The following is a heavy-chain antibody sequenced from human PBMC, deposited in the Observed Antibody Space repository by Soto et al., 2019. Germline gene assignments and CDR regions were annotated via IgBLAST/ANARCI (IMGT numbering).Heavy chain of an antibody. Sequence: QVQLQESGPGLVKPSGTLSLTCAVSGGSISSSNWWSWVRQPPGKGLEWIGEIYHSGSNNYNPSLKSRVTISVDKSKNQFSLKRSSVTATDTAVYYCARDRSRSDYYDSSGDAFDIWGQGTMVTVSS. V-gene: IGHV4-4*02. CDR2: IYHSGSN. CDR1: GGSISSSNW. D-gene: IGHD3-22*01. J-gene: IGHJ3*02. CDR3: ARDRSRSDYYDSSGDAFDI.